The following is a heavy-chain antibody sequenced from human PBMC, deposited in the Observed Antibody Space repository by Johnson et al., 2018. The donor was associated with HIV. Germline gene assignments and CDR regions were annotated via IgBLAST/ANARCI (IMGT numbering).Heavy chain of an antibody. CDR3: ARDYPTSNWAVPDAFDI. Sequence: VQLVESGGGLVQPEGSLRLSCAASGFTFSSYAMSWVRQAPGKGLEWVSYISFSDSTIYSADSVQGRFTISRDNSKNTLYLQMNSLRAEDTAVYYCARDYPTSNWAVPDAFDIWGQGTMVTVSS. V-gene: IGHV3-23*04. J-gene: IGHJ3*02. CDR2: ISFSDSTI. CDR1: GFTFSSYA. D-gene: IGHD7-27*01.